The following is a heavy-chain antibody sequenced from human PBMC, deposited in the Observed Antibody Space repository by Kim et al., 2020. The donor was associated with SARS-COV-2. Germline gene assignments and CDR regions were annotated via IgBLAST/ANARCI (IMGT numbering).Heavy chain of an antibody. CDR2: ISGSGGST. D-gene: IGHD4-17*01. CDR3: AKDLRVAGYYYYGMDV. Sequence: GGSLRLSCAASGFTFSSYAMSWVRQAPGKGLEWVSAISGSGGSTYYADSVKGRFTISRDNSKNTLYLQMNSLRAEDTAVYYCAKDLRVAGYYYYGMDVWGQGTTVTVSS. J-gene: IGHJ6*02. CDR1: GFTFSSYA. V-gene: IGHV3-23*01.